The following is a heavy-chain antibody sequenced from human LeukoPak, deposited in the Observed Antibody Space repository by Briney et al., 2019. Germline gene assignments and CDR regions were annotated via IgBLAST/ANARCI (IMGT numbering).Heavy chain of an antibody. V-gene: IGHV1-8*01. J-gene: IGHJ6*03. CDR2: MNPNSGNT. CDR1: GYTFTSYD. CDR3: ARGPLNYYYYYMDV. Sequence: GASVKVSCKASGYTFTSYDINWVRQATGRGLEWMGWMNPNSGNTGYAQKFQGRVTMTRNTSISTAYMELSSLRSEDTAVYYCARGPLNYYYYYMDVWGKGTTVTVSS.